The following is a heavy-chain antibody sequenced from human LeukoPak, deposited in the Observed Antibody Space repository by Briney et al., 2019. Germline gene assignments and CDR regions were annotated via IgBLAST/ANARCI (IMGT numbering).Heavy chain of an antibody. V-gene: IGHV1-69*04. CDR2: IIPILGIA. D-gene: IGHD1-26*01. Sequence: SVKVSCKASGGTFSSYAISWVRQAPGQGLEWMGRIIPILGIANYAQKFQGRVTITADKSTSTAYMELSSLRSEDTAVYYCARGLLVGATAYYFGYWGQGTLVTVSS. J-gene: IGHJ4*02. CDR3: ARGLLVGATAYYFGY. CDR1: GGTFSSYA.